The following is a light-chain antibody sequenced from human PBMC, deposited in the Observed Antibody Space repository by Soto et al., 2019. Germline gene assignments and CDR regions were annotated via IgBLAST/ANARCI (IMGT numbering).Light chain of an antibody. CDR3: LQDHDDSWT. V-gene: IGKV3-15*01. CDR2: GAS. CDR1: QSVGRN. Sequence: EIVMTQSPATLSVSPGERATLSCRASQSVGRNLAWYQQKPGQSPRLLVYGASTRATGITARFSGSGSGTDFTLTISRLEPEDFAVYYCLQDHDDSWTFGQGTKVDIK. J-gene: IGKJ1*01.